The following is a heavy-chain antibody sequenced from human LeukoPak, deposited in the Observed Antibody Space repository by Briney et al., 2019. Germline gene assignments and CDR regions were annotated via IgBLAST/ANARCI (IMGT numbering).Heavy chain of an antibody. CDR1: GGSISSSSYY. J-gene: IGHJ4*02. V-gene: IGHV4-61*02. CDR3: ARDSSRMVRGPLYY. Sequence: PSETLSLTCTVSGGSISSSSYYWSWIRQPAGKGLEWIGRIYTSGSTNYNPSLKSRVTMSVDTSKNQFSLKLSSVTAADTAVYYCARDSSRMVRGPLYYWGQGTLVTVSS. CDR2: IYTSGST. D-gene: IGHD3-10*01.